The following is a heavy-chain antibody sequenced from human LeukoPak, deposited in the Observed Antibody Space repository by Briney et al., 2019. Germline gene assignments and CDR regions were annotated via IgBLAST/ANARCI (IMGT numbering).Heavy chain of an antibody. CDR1: GYTFTSYG. Sequence: ASVKVSCKASGYTFTSYGISWVRQAPGQGLEWMGWISAYNGNTNYAQKLQGRVTMTTDTSTSTAYMALRSLRSDDTAVYYCARVVGYDSSGYYPTWGQGTLVTVSS. J-gene: IGHJ4*02. CDR3: ARVVGYDSSGYYPT. V-gene: IGHV1-18*01. D-gene: IGHD3-22*01. CDR2: ISAYNGNT.